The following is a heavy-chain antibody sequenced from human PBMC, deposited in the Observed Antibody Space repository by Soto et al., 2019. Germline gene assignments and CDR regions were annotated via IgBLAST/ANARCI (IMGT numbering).Heavy chain of an antibody. CDR2: IGGSGLST. V-gene: IGHV3-23*01. J-gene: IGHJ4*02. D-gene: IGHD4-17*01. Sequence: GSLRLSCAASGFTFSSYAMSWVRQAPGKGLEWVSGIGGSGLSTNYADSVKGRFTISRDNSKNTLYLQMNSLRAEDTAVYYCAKMTTRRFDYWGQGTLVTVSS. CDR1: GFTFSSYA. CDR3: AKMTTRRFDY.